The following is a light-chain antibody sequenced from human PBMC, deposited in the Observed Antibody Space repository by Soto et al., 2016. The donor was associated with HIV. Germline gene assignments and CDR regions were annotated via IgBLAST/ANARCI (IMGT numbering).Light chain of an antibody. CDR2: KTS. V-gene: IGKV1-5*03. CDR3: QQTHSFPFT. CDR1: QSVSVW. J-gene: IGKJ3*01. Sequence: DIQMTQFPSTLSASIGDRVTITCRASQSVSVWLAWYQQKPGKAPNLLIFKTSTLEIGVPSRFSGSGSGTDFTLTLSSLQPGDIATYYCQQTHSFPFTFGPGTKVEIK.